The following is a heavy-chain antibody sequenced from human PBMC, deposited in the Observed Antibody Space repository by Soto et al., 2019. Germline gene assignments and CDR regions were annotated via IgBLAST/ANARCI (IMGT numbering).Heavy chain of an antibody. CDR1: GGSISSGDYY. CDR3: ASPLNDGEYGGHAFDI. D-gene: IGHD4-17*01. Sequence: QVQLQESGPGLVKPSQTLSLTCTVSGGSISSGDYYWSWIRQPPGKGLEWIGYIYYSGSTYYNPSLKSRVTISLGTSKNRFSLKRSSVTAADTAVYYCASPLNDGEYGGHAFDIWGQGTMVTVSS. J-gene: IGHJ3*02. V-gene: IGHV4-30-4*01. CDR2: IYYSGST.